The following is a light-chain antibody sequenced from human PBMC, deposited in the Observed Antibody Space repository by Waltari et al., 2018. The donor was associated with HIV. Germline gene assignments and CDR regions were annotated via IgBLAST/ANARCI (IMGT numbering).Light chain of an antibody. J-gene: IGLJ2*01. CDR1: SRDVGGYRN. Sequence: QSALTQPASVSGSPGQSITISCSGTSRDVGGYRNVSWYQQHPGKAPKLVIFDVSNRPSGVSNRFSASRSGNTASLTISGLQTEDEGDYFCSAYARSAAHVIFGGGTKLTVL. CDR3: SAYARSAAHVI. CDR2: DVS. V-gene: IGLV2-14*03.